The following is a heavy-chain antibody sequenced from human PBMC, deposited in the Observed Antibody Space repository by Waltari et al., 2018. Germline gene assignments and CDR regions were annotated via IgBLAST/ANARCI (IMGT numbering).Heavy chain of an antibody. J-gene: IGHJ4*02. CDR3: ARDSQTAKSAPFDS. CDR1: GYTFIANY. Sequence: QVQLVQSGAEVTKPGASVKVSCKASGYTFIANYRHWVRQAPGQGLEWMGRINPNSGDTDYAQKFQGRVTMTRDTSISTAYMELSRLTSDDTAFYYCARDSQTAKSAPFDSRGQGTLVTVSS. CDR2: INPNSGDT. V-gene: IGHV1-2*02.